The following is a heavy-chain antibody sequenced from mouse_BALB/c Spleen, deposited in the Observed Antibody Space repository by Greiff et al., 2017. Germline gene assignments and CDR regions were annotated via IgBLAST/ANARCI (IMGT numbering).Heavy chain of an antibody. D-gene: IGHD3-1*01. Sequence: QVQLQQPGAELVKPGASVKLSCKASGYTFTSYSMYWVKQRPGQGLEWIGGINPSNGGTNFNEKFKSKATLTVDKSSSTAYMQLSSLTSEDSAVYYCTRAGSSGPGFAYWGQGTLVTVSA. CDR1: GYTFTSYS. J-gene: IGHJ3*01. CDR3: TRAGSSGPGFAY. V-gene: IGHV1S81*02. CDR2: INPSNGGT.